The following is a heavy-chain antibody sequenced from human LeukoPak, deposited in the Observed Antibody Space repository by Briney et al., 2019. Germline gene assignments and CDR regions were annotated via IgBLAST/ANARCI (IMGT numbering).Heavy chain of an antibody. CDR3: ARDRSYSSGLDY. Sequence: PGGSLRLSCAASGFTFSSYAMHWVRQAPGKGLEWVAVISYDGSNKYYADSVKGRFTISRDNSKNTLYLQMNSLRAEDTAVYYCARDRSYSSGLDYWGQGTLVTVSS. CDR1: GFTFSSYA. J-gene: IGHJ4*02. D-gene: IGHD6-19*01. CDR2: ISYDGSNK. V-gene: IGHV3-30-3*01.